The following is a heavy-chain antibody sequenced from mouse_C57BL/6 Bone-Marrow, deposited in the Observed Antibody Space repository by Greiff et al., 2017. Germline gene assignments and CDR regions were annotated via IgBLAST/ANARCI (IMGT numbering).Heavy chain of an antibody. V-gene: IGHV1-26*01. D-gene: IGHD2-1*01. CDR3: ARDGNYRQYFDY. Sequence: EVQLQQSGPELVKPGASVKISCKASGYTFTDYYMNWVKQSHGKSLEWIGDINPNNGGTSYNQKFKGKATLTVDKSSSTAYMELRSLTSEDSAVYYCARDGNYRQYFDYWGQGTTLTVSS. J-gene: IGHJ2*01. CDR1: GYTFTDYY. CDR2: INPNNGGT.